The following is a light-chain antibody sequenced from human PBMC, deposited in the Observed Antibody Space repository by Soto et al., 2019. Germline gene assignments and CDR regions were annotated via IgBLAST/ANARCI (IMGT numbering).Light chain of an antibody. CDR2: DAS. CDR3: QQRSSWPDT. CDR1: QSVRSY. J-gene: IGKJ2*01. V-gene: IGKV3-11*01. Sequence: EIVLTQSPATLSLSPGERATLSCRASQSVRSYLAWFQHKPGQAPRLLIYDASNRATGVPPRFSGSGSGTDFTLTISSLEPEDFAVYYCQQRSSWPDTFGQGTKVGI.